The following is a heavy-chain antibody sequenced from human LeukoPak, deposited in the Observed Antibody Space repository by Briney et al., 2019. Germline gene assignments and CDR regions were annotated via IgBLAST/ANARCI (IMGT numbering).Heavy chain of an antibody. V-gene: IGHV4-61*02. Sequence: SQTLSLTCTVSGGSFSSGSYYWSWIRQPAGKGLEWIGRIYTSGTTNYNPSLKSRVTISVDTSKNQYSLKLSSVTAADTAVYYCARGRAAARIYYFDYWGQGTLVTVSS. CDR2: IYTSGTT. CDR1: GGSFSSGSYY. D-gene: IGHD6-13*01. CDR3: ARGRAAARIYYFDY. J-gene: IGHJ4*02.